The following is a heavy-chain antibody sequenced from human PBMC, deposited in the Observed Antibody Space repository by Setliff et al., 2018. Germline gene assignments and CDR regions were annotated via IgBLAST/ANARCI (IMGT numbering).Heavy chain of an antibody. J-gene: IGHJ6*03. CDR3: ARDNRARHYMDV. CDR1: GYSISSGFS. D-gene: IGHD3-10*01. V-gene: IGHV4-38-2*02. Sequence: SETLSLTCAVSGYSISSGFSWVWIRQSPGKGLEWIGRILFSGNTYHNPSLNSRVTISADTSKNQFSLNLSSVTAADTAVYYCARDNRARHYMDVWGKGTTVTVSS. CDR2: ILFSGNT.